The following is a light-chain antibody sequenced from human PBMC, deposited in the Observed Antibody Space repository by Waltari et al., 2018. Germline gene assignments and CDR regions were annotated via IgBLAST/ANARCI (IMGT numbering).Light chain of an antibody. CDR3: QHRSSWPLT. Sequence: EIVLTQSPGTLSLSPGERATLSCRASQSVSTSLVWYQQKPGQAPRLLIFDASNRATGIPARFSGTGSGTDFTLTISSLEPEDFAVYYCQHRSSWPLTFGGGTKVEIK. J-gene: IGKJ4*01. CDR2: DAS. V-gene: IGKV3-11*01. CDR1: QSVSTS.